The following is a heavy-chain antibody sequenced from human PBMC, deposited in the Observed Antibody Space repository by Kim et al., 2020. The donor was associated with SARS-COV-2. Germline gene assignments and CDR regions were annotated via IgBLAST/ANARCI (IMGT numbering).Heavy chain of an antibody. D-gene: IGHD3-10*01. Sequence: GGSLRLSCATSGFNFSTSALSWVRHTPGAGLEWVSGISPRGANKDYADSVKGRFTISRDNSRNTLFLQMNSLRAEDTAVYSCAQDRQYLWFGEVWGQGT. J-gene: IGHJ4*02. CDR1: GFNFSTSA. V-gene: IGHV3-23*01. CDR2: ISPRGANK. CDR3: AQDRQYLWFGEV.